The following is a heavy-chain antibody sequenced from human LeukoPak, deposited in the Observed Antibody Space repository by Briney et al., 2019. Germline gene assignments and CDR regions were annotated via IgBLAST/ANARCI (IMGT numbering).Heavy chain of an antibody. V-gene: IGHV3-66*02. CDR1: GFTVSTNY. D-gene: IGHD6-13*01. CDR3: ARAYGSNSNDY. J-gene: IGHJ4*02. CDR2: VYGGNTS. Sequence: PGGSLRLSCAASGFTVSTNYMSWVRQAPGKGLEWVSVVYGGNTSYYADSVKGRFTISRDTSKNTVRLQMNSLRTEDTAVYYCARAYGSNSNDYWGQGTLVTVSS.